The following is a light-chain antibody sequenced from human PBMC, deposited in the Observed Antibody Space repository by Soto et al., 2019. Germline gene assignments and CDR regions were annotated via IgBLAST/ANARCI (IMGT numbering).Light chain of an antibody. V-gene: IGKV3-15*01. J-gene: IGKJ1*01. CDR3: QQYHNWPPDRT. Sequence: IVMTQSPATLSVSPGERATPSCRASQSVSSTLAWYQQKPGQAPRILIYAASTRATGIPAMFSGSGSGTEFTLTTSSMQSEDFAIYFCQQYHNWPPDRTFGQGTKVEIK. CDR2: AAS. CDR1: QSVSST.